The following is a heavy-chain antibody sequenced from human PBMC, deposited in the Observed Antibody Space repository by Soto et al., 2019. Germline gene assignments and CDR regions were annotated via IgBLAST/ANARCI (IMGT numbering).Heavy chain of an antibody. J-gene: IGHJ4*02. V-gene: IGHV3-73*01. D-gene: IGHD3-16*01. CDR3: AIEGVGFGH. CDR2: IRSRANHYAT. Sequence: EVQLVESGGGLVRPGGSVRLSCAASGFTFSVSSMHWVGQASGKGLEWLGRIRSRANHYATTYSESLKGRVIISRDDSQDTRFLEMSSLRTEDTAMYYCAIEGVGFGHWGQGTLVTVSS. CDR1: GFTFSVSS.